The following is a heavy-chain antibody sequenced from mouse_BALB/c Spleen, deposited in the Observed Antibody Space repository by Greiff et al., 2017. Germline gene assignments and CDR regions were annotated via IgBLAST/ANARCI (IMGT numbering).Heavy chain of an antibody. Sequence: VQLKESGPGLVKPSQSLSLTCTVTGYSITSDYAWNWIRQFPGNKLEWMGYISYSGSTSYNPSLKSRISITRDTSKNQFFLQLNSVTTEDTATYYCARSGWFAYWGQGTLVTVSA. CDR2: ISYSGST. J-gene: IGHJ3*01. CDR3: ARSGWFAY. V-gene: IGHV3-2*02. CDR1: GYSITSDYA.